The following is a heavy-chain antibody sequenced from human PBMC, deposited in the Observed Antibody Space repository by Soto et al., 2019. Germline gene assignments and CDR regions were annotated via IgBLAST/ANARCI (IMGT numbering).Heavy chain of an antibody. Sequence: EVQLLESGGDLVQPGGSMRLSCAASGFTFSNYAMSWVRQAPGKGLEWVSTISDPGDSTYYADSVRGRFTISRDNSKTTLYLQMVSLRAEDTAVLFGAKSPLSRNPRLTRTTCFDYWGQRALVTVSS. CDR1: GFTFSNYA. CDR2: ISDPGDST. D-gene: IGHD4-17*01. J-gene: IGHJ4*02. V-gene: IGHV3-23*01. CDR3: AKSPLSRNPRLTRTTCFDY.